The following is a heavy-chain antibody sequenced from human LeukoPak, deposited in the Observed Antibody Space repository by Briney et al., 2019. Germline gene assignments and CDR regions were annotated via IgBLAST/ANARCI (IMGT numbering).Heavy chain of an antibody. CDR2: ISGSGGST. Sequence: PGGSLRLSCAASGFTFSSYAVSWVRQAPGKGLEWVSAISGSGGSTYYADSVEGRFTISRDNSKNTLYLQMNSLRAEDTAVYYCAKDMEGSVADYFDYWGQGTLVTVSS. V-gene: IGHV3-23*01. CDR3: AKDMEGSVADYFDY. J-gene: IGHJ4*02. CDR1: GFTFSSYA. D-gene: IGHD3-10*01.